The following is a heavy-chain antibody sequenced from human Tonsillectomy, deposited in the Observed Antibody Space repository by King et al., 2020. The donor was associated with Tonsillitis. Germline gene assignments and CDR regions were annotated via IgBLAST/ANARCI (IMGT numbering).Heavy chain of an antibody. V-gene: IGHV3-23*04. J-gene: IGHJ6*02. D-gene: IGHD1-26*01. Sequence: DVQLVESGGGLVQPGGSLRLSCAASGFTFSSYAMSWVRQAPGKGLEWVSAISGRGGSTYSAESVKGRFIISRDNPKNTLYLQMNNLRAEDTAVNYCAKDDRVWDLRYYDGMDVWGQGTTVTVSS. CDR2: ISGRGGST. CDR1: GFTFSSYA. CDR3: AKDDRVWDLRYYDGMDV.